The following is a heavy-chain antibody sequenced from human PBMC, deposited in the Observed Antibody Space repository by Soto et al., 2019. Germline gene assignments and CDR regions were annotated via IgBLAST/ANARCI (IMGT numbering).Heavy chain of an antibody. CDR1: GYTLTSYA. D-gene: IGHD3-22*01. J-gene: IGHJ4*02. CDR2: INAGNGNT. Sequence: ASVKVSCKASGYTLTSYAMHWVRQAPGQRLEWMGWINAGNGNTKYSQKFQGRVTITRDTSANTAYMELSSLISEDTAVYYCARPKDYDDCLDYWGQGTLVTVSS. CDR3: ARPKDYDDCLDY. V-gene: IGHV1-3*01.